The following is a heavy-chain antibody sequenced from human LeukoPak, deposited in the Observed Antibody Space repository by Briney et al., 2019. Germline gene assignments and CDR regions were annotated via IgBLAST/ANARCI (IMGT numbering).Heavy chain of an antibody. V-gene: IGHV3-48*04. J-gene: IGHJ4*02. CDR3: ARSFYYYGSDY. CDR1: GFTFSSYG. Sequence: GGSLRLSCAASGFTFSSYGMHWVRQAPGKGLEWVSYISSSSSTIYYADSVKGRFTISRDNAKNSLYLQMNSLRAEDTAVYYCARSFYYYGSDYWGQGTLVTVSS. D-gene: IGHD3-10*01. CDR2: ISSSSSTI.